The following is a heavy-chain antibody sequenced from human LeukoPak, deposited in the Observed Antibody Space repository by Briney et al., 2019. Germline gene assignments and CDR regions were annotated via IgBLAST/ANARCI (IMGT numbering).Heavy chain of an antibody. CDR1: GFTFSSYA. V-gene: IGHV3-30*04. Sequence: QPGRSLRLSCAASGFTFSSYAMHWVRQAPGKGLEWVAVISYDGSNKYYADSVKGRFTISRDNSKNTLYLQMNSLRAEDTAVYYCAKGSKGVLFTRDYNMDVWGKGTTVTVSS. CDR2: ISYDGSNK. J-gene: IGHJ6*03. D-gene: IGHD3-3*01. CDR3: AKGSKGVLFTRDYNMDV.